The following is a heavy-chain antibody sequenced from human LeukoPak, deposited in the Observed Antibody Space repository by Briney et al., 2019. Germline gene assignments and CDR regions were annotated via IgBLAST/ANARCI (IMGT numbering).Heavy chain of an antibody. V-gene: IGHV3-21*01. D-gene: IGHD5-12*01. J-gene: IGHJ3*02. CDR2: ISSSSSYI. CDR3: ARDAYSGYEDASDI. Sequence: GGSLRPSCAASGFTFSSYSMNWVRQAPGKGLEWVSSISSSSSYIYYADSVKGRFTISRDNAKNSLYLQMNSLRAEDTAVYYCARDAYSGYEDASDIWGQGTMVTVSS. CDR1: GFTFSSYS.